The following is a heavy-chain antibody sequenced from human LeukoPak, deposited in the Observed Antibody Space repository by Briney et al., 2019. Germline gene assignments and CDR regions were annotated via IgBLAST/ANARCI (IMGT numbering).Heavy chain of an antibody. CDR1: GFTFSTYA. CDR2: ISGSGGNT. Sequence: GGSLRLSCAASGFTFSTYAMSWVRQAPGKGLEWVSAISGSGGNTYYADSVKGRFTISRDNSKNTLFLQMNSLRAEDAAVYYCARATLIAVAGTWDFWGQGTLVTVSS. CDR3: ARATLIAVAGTWDF. V-gene: IGHV3-23*01. J-gene: IGHJ4*02. D-gene: IGHD6-19*01.